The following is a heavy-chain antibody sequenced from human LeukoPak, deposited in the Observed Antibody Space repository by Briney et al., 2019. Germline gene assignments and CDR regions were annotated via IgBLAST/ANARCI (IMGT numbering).Heavy chain of an antibody. CDR1: GYSFTSYW. D-gene: IGHD2-2*01. CDR2: IYPGDSDT. CDR3: ARFVGYCSSTSCYGASGLDY. Sequence: GESLKISCKGSGYSFTSYWIGWVRQMPGKGLEWMGIIYPGDSDTRYSPSFQSQVTISADKSISTAYLQWSSLKASDTAMYYCARFVGYCSSTSCYGASGLDYWGQGTLVTVSS. V-gene: IGHV5-51*01. J-gene: IGHJ4*02.